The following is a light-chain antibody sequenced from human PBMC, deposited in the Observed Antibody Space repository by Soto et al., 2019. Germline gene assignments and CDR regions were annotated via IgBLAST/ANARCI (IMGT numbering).Light chain of an antibody. CDR2: EVS. V-gene: IGLV2-14*01. CDR1: SSDVGGYNY. CDR3: SSYTSSSTLRV. J-gene: IGLJ2*01. Sequence: QSALTQPDSVSGSPGQSITIFCTGTSSDVGGYNYVSWYQQHPGKAPKLMIYEVSNRPSGVSNRFSGSNSGNTASLTISGLQAEDEADYYCSSYTSSSTLRVFGGGTKLTVL.